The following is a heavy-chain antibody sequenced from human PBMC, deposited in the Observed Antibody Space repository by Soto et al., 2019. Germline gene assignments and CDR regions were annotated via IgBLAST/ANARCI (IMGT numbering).Heavy chain of an antibody. Sequence: QVQLQESGPGLVKPSETLSLTCTVSGGSISSYYWSWIRQPPGKGLEWIGYIYYSGSTNYNPSLKSRVTISVDTSKNQFSLKLSSVTAADTAVYYCARGLLGNPRPRGGGSSKEDYYGMDVWGQGTTVTVSS. J-gene: IGHJ6*02. V-gene: IGHV4-59*01. CDR3: ARGLLGNPRPRGGGSSKEDYYGMDV. CDR2: IYYSGST. CDR1: GGSISSYY. D-gene: IGHD2-15*01.